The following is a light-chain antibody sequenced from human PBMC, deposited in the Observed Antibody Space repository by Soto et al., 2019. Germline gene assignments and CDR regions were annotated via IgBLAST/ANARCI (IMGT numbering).Light chain of an antibody. CDR2: GAS. Sequence: EIVLTQSPGTLSLSPGERATLSCRASQSVRSNYLAWYQHKPGQAPRLLIYGASSRATGIADRFSGSGSGTDFNLTISRMEPEDLPVYYCQQDGSSPTENTFGQGTKLEIE. V-gene: IGKV3-20*01. J-gene: IGKJ2*01. CDR3: QQDGSSPTENT. CDR1: QSVRSNY.